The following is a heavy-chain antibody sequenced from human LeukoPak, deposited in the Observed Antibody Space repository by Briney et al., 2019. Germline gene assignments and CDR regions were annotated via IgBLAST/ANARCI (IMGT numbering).Heavy chain of an antibody. CDR2: IDHSGST. CDR3: ARGPITVAGKTLDY. D-gene: IGHD6-19*01. J-gene: IGHJ4*02. CDR1: GGSIINSNW. Sequence: PSGTLSLTCAVSGGSIINSNWWSWVRQPPGKGLEWIGEIDHSGSTSYNPSLKSRVTMSVDRSQNQFSLRLSTVTAADTAVYYCARGPITVAGKTLDYWGQGTLVTVSS. V-gene: IGHV4-4*02.